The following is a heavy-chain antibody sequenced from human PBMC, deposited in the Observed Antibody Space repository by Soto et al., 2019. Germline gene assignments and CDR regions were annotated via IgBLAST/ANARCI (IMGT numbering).Heavy chain of an antibody. CDR1: GGSFSGYY. D-gene: IGHD2-21*01. Sequence: SETLSLTCAVYGGSFSGYYWSWIRQPPGKGLEWIGEINHSGSTNYNPSLKSRVTISVDTSKNQFSLKLSSVTAADTAVYYCARELLEPRPSLDYWCQAILVTVS. CDR2: INHSGST. V-gene: IGHV4-34*01. CDR3: ARELLEPRPSLDY. J-gene: IGHJ4*02.